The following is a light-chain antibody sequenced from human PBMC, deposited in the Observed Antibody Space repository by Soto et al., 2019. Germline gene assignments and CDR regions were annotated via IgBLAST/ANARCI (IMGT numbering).Light chain of an antibody. CDR3: CSYAGSSTLV. Sequence: QSALTQPASVSGSPGQSITISCTGTSSDVGSDNLVSWYQQHPGKAPKLMIYEGSKRPSGVSNRFSGSKSGNTASLTISGLQAEDEDDYYCCSYAGSSTLVFGGGTKLTVL. CDR1: SSDVGSDNL. CDR2: EGS. J-gene: IGLJ2*01. V-gene: IGLV2-23*01.